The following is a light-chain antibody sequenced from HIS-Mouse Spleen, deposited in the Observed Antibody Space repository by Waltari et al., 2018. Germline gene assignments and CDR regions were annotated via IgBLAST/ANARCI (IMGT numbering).Light chain of an antibody. Sequence: DIVMTQSPDSLAVSLGERATINCKSSQSVLYSSNNKNYLARYQQKPGQPPKLLIYWASTRESGVPDRFSGSESETDFTLTISSLQAEDVAVYYCQQYYSTPLTFGGGTKVEIK. J-gene: IGKJ4*01. CDR3: QQYYSTPLT. V-gene: IGKV4-1*01. CDR2: WAS. CDR1: QSVLYSSNNKNY.